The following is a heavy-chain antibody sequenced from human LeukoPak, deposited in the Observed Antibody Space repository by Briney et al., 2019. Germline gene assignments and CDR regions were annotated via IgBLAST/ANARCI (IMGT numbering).Heavy chain of an antibody. CDR1: GFIFPNAW. CDR3: ARANVAGLHYFDY. V-gene: IGHV3-30*02. D-gene: IGHD6-19*01. CDR2: IRYDGSHA. J-gene: IGHJ4*02. Sequence: GGSLRLSCAASGFIFPNAWMHWVRQAPGKGLEWVTFIRYDGSHAYYADSVRGRFTISRDNSMDTLYLQMNSLRAEDTAVYYCARANVAGLHYFDYWGQGTLVTVSS.